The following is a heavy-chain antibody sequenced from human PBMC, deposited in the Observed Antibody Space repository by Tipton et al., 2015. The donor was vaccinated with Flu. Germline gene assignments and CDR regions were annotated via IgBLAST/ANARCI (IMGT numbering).Heavy chain of an antibody. D-gene: IGHD2-2*01. CDR1: GGSFSGYY. J-gene: IGHJ4*02. V-gene: IGHV4-59*10. Sequence: TLSLTCAVYGGSFSGYYWSWIRQPAGKGLEWIGRMYTNVDTNTNPSLKSRVSISLDTSKNQFSLELSSVTTADTAVYYCARGARIPYYFNYWGPGTLVTVSS. CDR3: ARGARIPYYFNY. CDR2: MYTNVDT.